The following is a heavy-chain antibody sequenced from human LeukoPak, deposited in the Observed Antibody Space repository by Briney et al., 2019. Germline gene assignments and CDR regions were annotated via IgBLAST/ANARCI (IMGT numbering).Heavy chain of an antibody. CDR2: INTNTGNP. CDR3: ARATNYDYVWGSYRHLIDY. D-gene: IGHD3-16*02. CDR1: GYTFTSYA. J-gene: IGHJ4*02. Sequence: GASVKVSCKASGYTFTSYAMNWVRQAPGQGLEGMGWINTNTGNPTYAQGFTGRFVFSLDTSVSTAYLQISSLKAEDTAVYYCARATNYDYVWGSYRHLIDYWGQGALVTVSS. V-gene: IGHV7-4-1*02.